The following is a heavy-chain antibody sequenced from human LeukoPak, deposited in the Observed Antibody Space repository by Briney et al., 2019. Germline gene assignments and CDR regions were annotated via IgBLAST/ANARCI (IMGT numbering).Heavy chain of an antibody. V-gene: IGHV4-39*01. CDR3: ARVLHKRNYDSTTYYGY. J-gene: IGHJ4*02. D-gene: IGHD3-22*01. CDR2: IYYSGSS. CDR1: GGSISSSSSY. Sequence: SETLSLTCSVSGGSISSSSSYWGWIRQPPGKGLEWIGSIYYSGSSFDNPALKSRVTISVDTSKNQFSLKLSSVTAADTAVYYCARVLHKRNYDSTTYYGYWGQGTLVTVSS.